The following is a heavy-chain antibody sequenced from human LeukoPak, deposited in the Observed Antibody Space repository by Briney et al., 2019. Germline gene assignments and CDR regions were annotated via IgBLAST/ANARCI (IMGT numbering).Heavy chain of an antibody. Sequence: ASVKVSCKASGYTFTGYYMHWVRQAPGQGLEWMGWINPSGGSTSYAQKFQGRVTMTRDMSTSTVYMELSSLRSEDTAVYYCARGQVDSSNPFGVVPPRRGPFDYWGQGTLVTVSS. CDR2: INPSGGST. J-gene: IGHJ4*02. CDR1: GYTFTGYY. V-gene: IGHV1-46*01. D-gene: IGHD3-3*01. CDR3: ARGQVDSSNPFGVVPPRRGPFDY.